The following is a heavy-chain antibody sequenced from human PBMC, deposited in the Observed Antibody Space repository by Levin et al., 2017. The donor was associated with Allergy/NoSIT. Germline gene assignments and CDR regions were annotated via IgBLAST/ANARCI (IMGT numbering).Heavy chain of an antibody. CDR2: ISYDGNNK. CDR3: ARDLDYYGSGPFFDY. V-gene: IGHV3-30*04. J-gene: IGHJ4*02. Sequence: SGGSLRLSCAASGFTFSNFAMYWVRQAPGKGLEWVALISYDGNNKYYADSVKGRFTISRDNSKNTLYLQMNSLRAEDTAVYYCARDLDYYGSGPFFDYWGQGTLVTVSS. CDR1: GFTFSNFA. D-gene: IGHD3-10*01.